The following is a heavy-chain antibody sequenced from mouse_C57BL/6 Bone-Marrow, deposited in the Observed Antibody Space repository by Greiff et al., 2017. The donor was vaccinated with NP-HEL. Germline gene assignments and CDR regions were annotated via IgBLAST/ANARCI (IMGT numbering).Heavy chain of an antibody. CDR2: INPSSGYT. V-gene: IGHV1-7*01. CDR1: GYTFTSYW. Sequence: VQLQQSGAELAKPGASVKLSCKASGYTFTSYWMHWVKQRPGQGLEWIGYINPSSGYTKYNQKFKDMATLTADKSSSTAYMQLSSLTYEDSAVYYCARDYDYDVAMDYWGQGTSVTVSS. D-gene: IGHD2-4*01. J-gene: IGHJ4*01. CDR3: ARDYDYDVAMDY.